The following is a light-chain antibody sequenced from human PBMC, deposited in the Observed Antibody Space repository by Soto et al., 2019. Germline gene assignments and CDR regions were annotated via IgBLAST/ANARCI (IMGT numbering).Light chain of an antibody. J-gene: IGLJ1*01. CDR2: EGI. CDR1: SSTVGGFNV. Sequence: SVLTQPDSVSGSPGQSITISCPGTSSTVGGFNVVSWYQQHPGKAPKVIIYEGIKRPSGVSNRFSGSNSGSTASLTISGLQAEDEADYYCCSYAGATTYVFGTGTKVTVL. V-gene: IGLV2-23*01. CDR3: CSYAGATTYV.